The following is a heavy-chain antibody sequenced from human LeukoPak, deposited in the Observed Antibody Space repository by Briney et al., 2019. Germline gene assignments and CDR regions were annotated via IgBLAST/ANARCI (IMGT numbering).Heavy chain of an antibody. V-gene: IGHV1-24*01. Sequence: ASVKVSCKVSGYTLIELSMHWVRQAPGKGLEWMGGFDPEDGETIYAQKFQGRVTMTEDTSTDTAYMELSSLRSEDTAVYYCATGMMYGSGSREGYWGQGTLVTVSS. D-gene: IGHD3-10*01. CDR2: FDPEDGET. CDR1: GYTLIELS. J-gene: IGHJ4*02. CDR3: ATGMMYGSGSREGY.